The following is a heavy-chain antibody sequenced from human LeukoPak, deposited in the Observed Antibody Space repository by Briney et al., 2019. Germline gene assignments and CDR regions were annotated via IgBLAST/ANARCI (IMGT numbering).Heavy chain of an antibody. D-gene: IGHD5-18*01. J-gene: IGHJ4*02. CDR2: IYHSGST. V-gene: IGHV4-4*02. Sequence: SGTLSRTCCVCGVSSRSINWGGRGRHPPRKGLEWIGEIYHSGSTNYNPSLKSRVTISVDKSKNQFSLKLSSVPAADTAVYYCARGSRGYYYGWGQGTLVTVSS. CDR1: GVSSRSINW. CDR3: ARGSRGYYYG.